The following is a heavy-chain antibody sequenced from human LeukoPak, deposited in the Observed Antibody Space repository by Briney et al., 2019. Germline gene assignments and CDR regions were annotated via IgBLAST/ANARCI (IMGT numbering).Heavy chain of an antibody. Sequence: ASAKIFCKASGYTFTSFDFNWVRQDTGQGLEWMGWMKSNNGHTGYAQKFQSRVTMTRDTSISTAYMELSSLTFEDTAVYYCARGPPNWGMVGYWGQGTLVTVSS. CDR2: MKSNNGHT. CDR1: GYTFTSFD. V-gene: IGHV1-8*01. CDR3: ARGPPNWGMVGY. D-gene: IGHD7-27*01. J-gene: IGHJ4*02.